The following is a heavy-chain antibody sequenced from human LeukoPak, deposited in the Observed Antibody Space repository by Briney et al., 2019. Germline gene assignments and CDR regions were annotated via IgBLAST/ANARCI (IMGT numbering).Heavy chain of an antibody. CDR3: ARGGRYCSSTSCLAYFDY. V-gene: IGHV3-30*01. Sequence: GGSLRLSCAASGFTFSSYAMHWVRQAPGKGLEWVAVISYDGSNKYYADSVKGRFTISRDNSKNTLYLQMNSLRAEDTAVYYCARGGRYCSSTSCLAYFDYWGQGTLVTVSS. J-gene: IGHJ4*02. D-gene: IGHD2-2*01. CDR2: ISYDGSNK. CDR1: GFTFSSYA.